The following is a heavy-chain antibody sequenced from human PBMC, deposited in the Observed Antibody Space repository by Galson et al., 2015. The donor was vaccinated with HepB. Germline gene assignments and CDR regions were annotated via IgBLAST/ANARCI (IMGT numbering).Heavy chain of an antibody. Sequence: SVKVSCKASGYTFTSYAINWVRQAPGQGLEWMGYIDTNTREPTYAQGLTGRLVFSLDTSVNTAYLQISSLKAEDSAVYYCAREVASSVDYGGSHEYYFDFWGQGTLVTVSS. CDR1: GYTFTSYA. CDR2: IDTNTREP. J-gene: IGHJ4*02. D-gene: IGHD4-23*01. V-gene: IGHV7-4-1*02. CDR3: AREVASSVDYGGSHEYYFDF.